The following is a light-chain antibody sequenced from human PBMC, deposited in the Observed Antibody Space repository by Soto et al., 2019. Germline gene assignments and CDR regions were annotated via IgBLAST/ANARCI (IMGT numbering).Light chain of an antibody. Sequence: VLTQSPGTLSVSPGERATLSCRAGQSVSGNNLAWYQQKPGRPPRLLIYGESSRASGVPDRFSGSGSGTNFTLTINRLEHEDFEVYSCQQCDGTSWTLGQGTKVDIK. V-gene: IGKV3-20*01. CDR2: GES. CDR1: QSVSGNN. J-gene: IGKJ1*01. CDR3: QQCDGTSWT.